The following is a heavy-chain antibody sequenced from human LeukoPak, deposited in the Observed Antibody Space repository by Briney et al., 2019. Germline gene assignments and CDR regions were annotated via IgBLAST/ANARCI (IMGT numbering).Heavy chain of an antibody. CDR3: ARGTRSVVVVPAASLDY. CDR2: INPNSGGT. J-gene: IGHJ4*02. Sequence: ASLKVSCKTSGYTFTGYYMHWVRQAPGQGLEWMGWINPNSGGTNYAQNFQGWVTMTRDTSISTAYMELSRLTSDDTAVYYCARGTRSVVVVPAASLDYWGQGTLVTVSS. CDR1: GYTFTGYY. V-gene: IGHV1-2*04. D-gene: IGHD2-2*01.